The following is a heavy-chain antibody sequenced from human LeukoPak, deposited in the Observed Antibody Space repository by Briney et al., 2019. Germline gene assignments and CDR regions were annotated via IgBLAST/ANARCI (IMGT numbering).Heavy chain of an antibody. Sequence: GGSLRLSCAASGFTFSSYSMNWVRQAPGKGLEWVSSISSSSSYIYYADSVKGRFTISRDNAKNSLYLQMNSLRTEDTALYYCAKDTSRDGYSQTPFDYWGQGTLVTVSS. CDR1: GFTFSSYS. D-gene: IGHD5-24*01. CDR3: AKDTSRDGYSQTPFDY. J-gene: IGHJ4*02. CDR2: ISSSSSYI. V-gene: IGHV3-21*04.